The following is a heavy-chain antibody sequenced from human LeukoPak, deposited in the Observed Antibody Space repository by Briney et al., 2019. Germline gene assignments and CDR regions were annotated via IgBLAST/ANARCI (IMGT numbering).Heavy chain of an antibody. J-gene: IGHJ3*02. V-gene: IGHV4-39*07. CDR1: GGSISSSSYY. D-gene: IGHD2-15*01. CDR3: ARGYCSGGTCYSDRGAFDI. Sequence: MPSETLSLTCTVSGGSISSSSYYWGWIRQPPGKGLEWIGSIYYSGSTSYNPSLKSRVTISVDTSKKQFSLKLSSVTAADTAVYFCARGYCSGGTCYSDRGAFDIWGQGTIVTVSS. CDR2: IYYSGST.